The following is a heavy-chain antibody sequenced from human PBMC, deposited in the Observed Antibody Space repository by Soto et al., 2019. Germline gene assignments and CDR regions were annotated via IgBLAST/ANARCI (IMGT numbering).Heavy chain of an antibody. CDR2: IFYSGST. D-gene: IGHD2-21*01. J-gene: IGHJ5*02. CDR1: GGSISTSRSY. Sequence: PSETLSLTCNGSGGSISTSRSYWAWIRQPPGKGLEWLANIFYSGSTYYNPSLASRVTVSVDTSKNEFSLKLRSVTAADTAVYYCARQPTTGDTDLWFDPWGQGTLVTVS. V-gene: IGHV4-39*01. CDR3: ARQPTTGDTDLWFDP.